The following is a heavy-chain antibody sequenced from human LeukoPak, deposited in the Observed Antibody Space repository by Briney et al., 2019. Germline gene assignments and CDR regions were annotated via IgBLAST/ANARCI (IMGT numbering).Heavy chain of an antibody. V-gene: IGHV4-59*01. CDR1: GDSISSYY. D-gene: IGHD3-22*01. J-gene: IGHJ4*02. CDR3: GRWGYFDSGGYFVVDC. CDR2: IHYNGDT. Sequence: SETLSLTCTVSGDSISSYYWNWIRQAPGKALEWIGHIHYNGDTAYNFSLKSLVTISMDTSKNQFSLKVTSVTAADTAVYYCGRWGYFDSGGYFVVDCWGQGTVVTVSS.